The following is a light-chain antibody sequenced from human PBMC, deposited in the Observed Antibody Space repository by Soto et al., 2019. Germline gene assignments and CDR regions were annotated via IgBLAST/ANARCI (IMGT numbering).Light chain of an antibody. Sequence: DIQMTQSPSTLSASVGDRFTITCRASQSSSSRLGWDQQKPGKAPKLLIYDASSLESGVPSRFSGSGSGTEFTLTISSLQPDDFATYYCQQYDTYSTFGQGTKVDIK. J-gene: IGKJ1*01. CDR1: QSSSSR. V-gene: IGKV1-5*01. CDR3: QQYDTYST. CDR2: DAS.